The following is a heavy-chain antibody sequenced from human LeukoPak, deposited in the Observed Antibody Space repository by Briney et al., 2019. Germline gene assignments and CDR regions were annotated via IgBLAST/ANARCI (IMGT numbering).Heavy chain of an antibody. CDR3: ARDQMLYYDPGRKDAFDI. Sequence: GGSLRLSCAASGLTFSSYWMHWVRQAPGKGLVWVSRINSDGSSTSYADSVKGRFTISRDNAKNTLYLQMNSLRAEDTAVYYCARDQMLYYDPGRKDAFDIWGQGTMVTVSS. J-gene: IGHJ3*02. D-gene: IGHD2-8*01. V-gene: IGHV3-74*01. CDR2: INSDGSST. CDR1: GLTFSSYW.